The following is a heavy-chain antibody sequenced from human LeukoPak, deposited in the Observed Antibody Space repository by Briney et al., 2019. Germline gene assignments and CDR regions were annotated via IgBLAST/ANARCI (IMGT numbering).Heavy chain of an antibody. V-gene: IGHV3-23*01. Sequence: GGSLRLSCAASGFTFSSYAMTWVRQAPGKGLEWVSSISVGSGSGSTYYADSVKGRFTISRDNSKNTLYLQMNSLRAEDTAVYCAKDQGSYRLFDYWGQGTLVTVSS. CDR3: AKDQGSYRLFDY. CDR2: ISVGSGSGST. J-gene: IGHJ4*02. CDR1: GFTFSSYA. D-gene: IGHD4-11*01.